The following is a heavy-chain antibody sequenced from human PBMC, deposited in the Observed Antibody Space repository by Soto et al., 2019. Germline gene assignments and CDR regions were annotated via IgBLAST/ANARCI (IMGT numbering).Heavy chain of an antibody. Sequence: LRLSCAASGFTFSSDSMNWVRQAPGKGLEWVSSISSSSSYIYYADSVKGRFTISRDNAKNSLYLQMNSLRAEDTAVYYCARALRPSSSPYYYYGMDVWGQGTTVTVSS. J-gene: IGHJ6*02. D-gene: IGHD6-6*01. CDR3: ARALRPSSSPYYYYGMDV. V-gene: IGHV3-21*01. CDR1: GFTFSSDS. CDR2: ISSSSSYI.